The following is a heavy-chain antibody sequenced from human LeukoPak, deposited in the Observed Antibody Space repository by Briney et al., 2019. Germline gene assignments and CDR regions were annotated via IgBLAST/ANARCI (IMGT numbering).Heavy chain of an antibody. CDR1: GGSISSNSYY. V-gene: IGHV4-39*01. CDR2: IYSSGST. J-gene: IGHJ5*01. D-gene: IGHD2-21*02. CDR3: AKSDGYGLIDS. Sequence: SETLSLTCAVSGGSISSNSYYWGWVRQPPGKGLEWIGNIYSSGSTYYNSSLKSRVTISIDTSNNQVSLKVSSMTAADTAVYYCAKSDGYGLIDSWGQGTLVTVSS.